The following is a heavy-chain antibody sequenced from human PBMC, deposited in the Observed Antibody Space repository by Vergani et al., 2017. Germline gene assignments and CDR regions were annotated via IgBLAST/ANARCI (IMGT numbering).Heavy chain of an antibody. CDR1: GGTFSSYA. V-gene: IGHV1-69*18. Sequence: QVQLVQSGAEVKKPGSSVKVSCKASGGTFSSYAISWVRQAPGQGLEWMGRIIPSFGTANYAQKFQGRVTITADESTSTAYMELSSLRSEDTAVYYCAREWVYGDSWWYFDLWGRGTLVTVSS. J-gene: IGHJ2*01. CDR3: AREWVYGDSWWYFDL. D-gene: IGHD4-17*01. CDR2: IIPSFGTA.